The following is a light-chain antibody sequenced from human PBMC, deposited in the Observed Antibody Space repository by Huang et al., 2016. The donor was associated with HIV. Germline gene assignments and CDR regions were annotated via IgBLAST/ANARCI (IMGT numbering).Light chain of an antibody. CDR3: QQSNSWPWT. CDR2: GAS. V-gene: IGKV3-15*01. CDR1: QRVGSN. Sequence: EIVMTQSPATLSVSPGERATLSCRASQRVGSNLAWYQQTPGHAPRLLLYGASTRATDIPARFSGSASGTECTLTITSLHSEDFAVYYCQQSNSWPWTFGQGTKVEIK. J-gene: IGKJ1*01.